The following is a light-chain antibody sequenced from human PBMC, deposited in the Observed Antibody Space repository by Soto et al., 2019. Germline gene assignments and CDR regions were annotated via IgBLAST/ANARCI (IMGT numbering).Light chain of an antibody. Sequence: QSALTQPASVSGSPGQSITISCTGTSSDVGSYNLVSWYQQHPGKAPQLIIYEVSKRPSGVANRSSGSKSGTTASLTISGLQAEDEADYYCCSDGGSRLGVFGGGTKLTVL. CDR2: EVS. CDR1: SSDVGSYNL. CDR3: CSDGGSRLGV. V-gene: IGLV2-23*02. J-gene: IGLJ2*01.